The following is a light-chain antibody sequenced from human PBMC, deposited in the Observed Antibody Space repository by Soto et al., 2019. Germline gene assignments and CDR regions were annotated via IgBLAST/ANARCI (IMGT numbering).Light chain of an antibody. CDR3: GSWDDSLNAWL. J-gene: IGLJ3*02. CDR2: NNV. V-gene: IGLV1-44*01. Sequence: QLVLTQPPSASGTPGQWVTISCSGASSNIGSNVVTWYQHLPGTAPKLLIFNNVQRPSGVPDRFSGSKSGTSASLAISGLQSEDEADYYCGSWDDSLNAWLFGGGTKLTVL. CDR1: SSNIGSNV.